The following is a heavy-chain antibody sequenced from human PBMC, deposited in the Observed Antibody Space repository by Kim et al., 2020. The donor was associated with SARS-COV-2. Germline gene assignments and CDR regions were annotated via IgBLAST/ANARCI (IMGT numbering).Heavy chain of an antibody. CDR1: GFTFDDYA. CDR3: AKAAYYDYIWGSYRFEYYYYYGMDV. V-gene: IGHV3-9*01. CDR2: ISWNSGSI. Sequence: GGSLSLSCAASGFTFDDYAMHWVRQAPGKGLEWVSGISWNSGSIGYAASVKGRFTISRDNVKNSLYLQMNSLRAEDTALYYCAKAAYYDYIWGSYRFEYYYYYGMDVWGQGTTVTVSS. D-gene: IGHD3-16*02. J-gene: IGHJ6*02.